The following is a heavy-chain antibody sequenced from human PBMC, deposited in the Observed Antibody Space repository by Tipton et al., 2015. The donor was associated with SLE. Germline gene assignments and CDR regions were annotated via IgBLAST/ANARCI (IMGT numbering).Heavy chain of an antibody. V-gene: IGHV1-24*01. J-gene: IGHJ1*01. D-gene: IGHD1-26*01. CDR3: ATTTGSYEYFQH. Sequence: QSGPEVKKPGASVKVSYKASGYTFTGYYMHWVRQAPGKGLEWMGGFDPEDGETIYAQKFQGRVTMTEDTSTDTAYMELSSLRSEDTAVYYCATTTGSYEYFQHWGQGTLVTVSS. CDR1: GYTFTGYY. CDR2: FDPEDGET.